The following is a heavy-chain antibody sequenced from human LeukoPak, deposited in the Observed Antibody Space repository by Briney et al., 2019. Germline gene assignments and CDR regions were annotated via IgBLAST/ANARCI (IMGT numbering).Heavy chain of an antibody. D-gene: IGHD3-22*01. CDR1: GYTFTSYG. CDR2: ISAYSGNT. CDR3: ARVEDYYDSSGYYYFDY. Sequence: ASVKVSCKASGYTFTSYGISWVRQAPGQGLEWMGWISAYSGNTNYAQKLQGRVTMTTDTSTSTAYMELRSLRSDDTAVYYCARVEDYYDSSGYYYFDYWGQGTLVTVSS. J-gene: IGHJ4*02. V-gene: IGHV1-18*01.